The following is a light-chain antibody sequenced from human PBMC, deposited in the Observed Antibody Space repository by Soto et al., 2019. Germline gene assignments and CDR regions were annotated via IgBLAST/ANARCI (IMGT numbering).Light chain of an antibody. CDR2: GAS. V-gene: IGKV3-20*01. Sequence: EIVLTRSPGTLSLSPGERATLSCRASQSLSSYLAWYQQKPGQAPRLLIYGASSRATGIPDRFSGSGSGTDFTLTISRLEPEDFAVYYCRQYGSSPSYTFGQGTKLEIK. J-gene: IGKJ2*01. CDR1: QSLSSY. CDR3: RQYGSSPSYT.